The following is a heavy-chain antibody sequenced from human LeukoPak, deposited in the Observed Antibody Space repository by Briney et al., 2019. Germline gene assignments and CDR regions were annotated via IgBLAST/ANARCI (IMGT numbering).Heavy chain of an antibody. CDR2: ISSNGGST. J-gene: IGHJ6*02. CDR3: ARDLHYGMDV. CDR1: GFTFSSYA. Sequence: GGSLRLSCSASGFTFSSYAMHWVRQAPGKGLEYVSAISSNGGSTYYADSVKGRFTISRDNSKNTLYLQMNSLRAEDTAVYYCARDLHYGMDVWGQGTTVTVSS. D-gene: IGHD5/OR15-5a*01. V-gene: IGHV3-64*04.